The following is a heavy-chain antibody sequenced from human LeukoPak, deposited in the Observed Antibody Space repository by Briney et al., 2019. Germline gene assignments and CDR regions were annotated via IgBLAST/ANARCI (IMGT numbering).Heavy chain of an antibody. D-gene: IGHD6-13*01. Sequence: ASVKVSCKASGYTFTGYYIYWVRQAPGQGLEWLGRINPSSGDTNYAQKFQGRVTMTRDTSISEAYMDLSSLTSDDAAVYYCAIGTPAAGIFEYWGQGALVTVSS. J-gene: IGHJ4*02. V-gene: IGHV1-2*06. CDR1: GYTFTGYY. CDR2: INPSSGDT. CDR3: AIGTPAAGIFEY.